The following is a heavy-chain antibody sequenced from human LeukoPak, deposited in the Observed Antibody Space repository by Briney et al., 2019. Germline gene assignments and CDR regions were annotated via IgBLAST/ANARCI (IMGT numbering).Heavy chain of an antibody. Sequence: GSLRLSCAASGFTFSSYAMSWIRQPPGKGLEWIGEINHSGSTNYNPSLKSRVTISVDTSKNQFSLKLSSVTVADTAVYYCARGTRLPNWNYRAYYFDYWGQGTLVTVSS. CDR2: INHSGST. CDR1: GFTFSSYA. D-gene: IGHD1-7*01. V-gene: IGHV4-34*01. J-gene: IGHJ4*02. CDR3: ARGTRLPNWNYRAYYFDY.